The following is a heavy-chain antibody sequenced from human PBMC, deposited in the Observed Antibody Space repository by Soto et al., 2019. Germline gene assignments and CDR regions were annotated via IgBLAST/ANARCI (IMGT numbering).Heavy chain of an antibody. V-gene: IGHV4-34*01. Sequence: PSETLSLTCAVYGGSFSGYYWSWIRQHPGKGLEWIGEINHSGSTNYNPSLKSRVTISVDTSKNQFSLKLSSVTAADTAVYYCARGGTYYDFWSGYRPYYYYMDVWGKGTRSPSP. CDR3: ARGGTYYDFWSGYRPYYYYMDV. CDR1: GGSFSGYY. J-gene: IGHJ6*03. D-gene: IGHD3-3*01. CDR2: INHSGST.